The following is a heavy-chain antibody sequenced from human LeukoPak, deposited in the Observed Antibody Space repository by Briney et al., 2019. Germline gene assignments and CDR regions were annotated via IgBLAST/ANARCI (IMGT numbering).Heavy chain of an antibody. CDR3: ARDRTGALFFDY. D-gene: IGHD2-8*02. CDR1: GYTFTDYF. CDR2: INPNSGGT. Sequence: EASEKVSCKAPGYTFTDYFMHWVRQAPGQGLEWMGRINPNSGGTNYAQKFQGRVTMTRDTSISTAYMELSGLRSDDTAVYYCARDRTGALFFDYWGQGTLVTVSS. V-gene: IGHV1-2*06. J-gene: IGHJ4*02.